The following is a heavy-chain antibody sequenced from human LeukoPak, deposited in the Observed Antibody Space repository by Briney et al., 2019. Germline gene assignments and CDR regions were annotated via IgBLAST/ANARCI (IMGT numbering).Heavy chain of an antibody. CDR3: ARYCSGGSCFLDY. CDR2: AYYSGST. J-gene: IGHJ4*02. V-gene: IGHV4-39*01. D-gene: IGHD2-15*01. CDR1: GGSISSSSYY. Sequence: PSETLSLTCTVSGGSISSSSYYWGWIRQPPGTGLEWIGSAYYSGSTYYNPSLKSRVTISVDTSKNQFSLRLSPVTAADTAVYYCARYCSGGSCFLDYWGQGTLVTVSS.